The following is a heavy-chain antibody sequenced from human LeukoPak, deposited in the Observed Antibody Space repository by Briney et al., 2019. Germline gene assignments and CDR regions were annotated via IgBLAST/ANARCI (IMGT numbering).Heavy chain of an antibody. J-gene: IGHJ4*02. CDR2: IYYSGST. V-gene: IGHV4-39*01. CDR1: GGSISSSSYY. CDR3: ASTYYSSYFDY. Sequence: SETRSLTCTVPGGSISSSSYYWGWIRQPPGKGLEWIGSIYYSGSTYYNPSLKSRVTISVDTSKNQFSLKLSSVTAADTAVYYCASTYYSSYFDYWGQGTLVTVSS. D-gene: IGHD6-13*01.